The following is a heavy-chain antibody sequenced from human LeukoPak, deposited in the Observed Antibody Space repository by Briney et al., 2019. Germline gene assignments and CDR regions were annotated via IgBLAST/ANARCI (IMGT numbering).Heavy chain of an antibody. J-gene: IGHJ4*02. CDR1: RGSISSSSYY. V-gene: IGHV4-39*07. Sequence: PSETLSLTCTVSRGSISSSSYYWGWIRQPPGKGLEWIGSVYYSGSTYYNPSLKSRVTISVDTSKNQFSLKLSSVTAADTAVYYCASEMKTVTNGYFDYWGQGTLVTVSS. CDR2: VYYSGST. CDR3: ASEMKTVTNGYFDY. D-gene: IGHD4-17*01.